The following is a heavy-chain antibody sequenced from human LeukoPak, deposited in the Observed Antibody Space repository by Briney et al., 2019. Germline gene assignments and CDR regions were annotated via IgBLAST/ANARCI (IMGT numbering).Heavy chain of an antibody. D-gene: IGHD5-24*01. Sequence: PGGSLRLSCAASGFTVSSNYMSWVRQAPGKGLGWASVIFSGGSTYYADSVKGRFTISRDNSKNTLYLQMNSLRAEDTAVYYCAAERPGGVEMATISYFDYWGQGTLVTVSS. CDR3: AAERPGGVEMATISYFDY. J-gene: IGHJ4*02. CDR1: GFTVSSNY. CDR2: IFSGGST. V-gene: IGHV3-66*01.